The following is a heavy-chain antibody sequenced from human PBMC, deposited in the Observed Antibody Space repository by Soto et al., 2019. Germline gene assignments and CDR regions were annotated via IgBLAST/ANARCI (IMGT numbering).Heavy chain of an antibody. CDR3: ARVGRMVRGVPYY. CDR2: IYYSGST. V-gene: IGHV4-59*01. D-gene: IGHD3-10*01. CDR1: GGSISSYY. Sequence: QVQLQESGPGLVKPSETLSLTCTVSGGSISSYYWSWIRQPPGKGLEWIGYIYYSGSTNYNPSLKSRVTISVDTSKNQFALKLSSVIAADTAVYYCARVGRMVRGVPYYWGQGTLVTVSS. J-gene: IGHJ4*02.